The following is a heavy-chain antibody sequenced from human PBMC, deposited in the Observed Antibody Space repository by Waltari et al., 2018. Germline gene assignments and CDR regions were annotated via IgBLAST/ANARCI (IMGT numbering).Heavy chain of an antibody. CDR1: GFPFREFG. V-gene: IGHV3-33*08. CDR2: FWHDGSKK. J-gene: IGHJ6*02. CDR3: SKPLQFSNVFEV. D-gene: IGHD3-16*01. Sequence: QVELVESGGDVVQTGRSLRLSCATSGFPFREFGMHWLRQVPGKGLGWVAHFWHDGSKKYYADSVKGRFTISRDNSKNTVYLQISNLRPEDTAMYFCSKPLQFSNVFEVWGQGTRVIVSS.